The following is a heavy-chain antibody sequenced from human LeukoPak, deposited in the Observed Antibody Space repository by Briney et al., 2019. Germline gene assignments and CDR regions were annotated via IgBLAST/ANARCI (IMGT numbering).Heavy chain of an antibody. D-gene: IGHD3-16*01. V-gene: IGHV3-53*04. J-gene: IGHJ3*02. CDR2: IYSGGST. CDR3: AREVGGSAFDI. Sequence: PGGSLRLSCAASGFTVSSNYMSWVRQAPGKGLEWVSIIYSGGSTYYADSVKGRFTISRHNSKNTLYLQMNSLRAEDTAVCYCAREVGGSAFDIWGQGTMVTVSS. CDR1: GFTVSSNY.